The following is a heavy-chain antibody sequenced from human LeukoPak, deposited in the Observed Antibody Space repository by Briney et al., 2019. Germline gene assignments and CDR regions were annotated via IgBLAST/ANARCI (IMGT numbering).Heavy chain of an antibody. CDR3: ARVSYSRHYYDSSGYYYDGVDY. CDR2: IWYDASNR. CDR1: GFTFSSYG. Sequence: GGSLRLSCAASGFTFSSYGMHWVRQAPGKGLEWVAVIWYDASNRYYADSVKGRFTISRDNSKNTLYLQMNSLRAEDTAVYYCARVSYSRHYYDSSGYYYDGVDYWGQGTLVTVSS. J-gene: IGHJ4*02. V-gene: IGHV3-33*01. D-gene: IGHD3-22*01.